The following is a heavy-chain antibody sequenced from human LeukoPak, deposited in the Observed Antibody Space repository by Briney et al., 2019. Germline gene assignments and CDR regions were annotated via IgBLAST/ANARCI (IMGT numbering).Heavy chain of an antibody. CDR3: ARDTLWGFDF. D-gene: IGHD3-10*01. CDR1: GFTFDDYA. J-gene: IGHJ4*02. CDR2: ISWNSGSI. Sequence: GGSLRLSCAASGFTFDDYAMHWVRQAPGKGLEWVSGISWNSGSIGYADSVKGRFTISRDNAKKSLYLQMNSLRAEDTAVYYCARDTLWGFDFWGQGTLVTVSS. V-gene: IGHV3-9*01.